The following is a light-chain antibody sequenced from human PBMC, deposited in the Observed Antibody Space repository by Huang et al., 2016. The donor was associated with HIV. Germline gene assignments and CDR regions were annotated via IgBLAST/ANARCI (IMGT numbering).Light chain of an antibody. CDR1: QGISSY. CDR2: AAS. V-gene: IGKV1-39*01. CDR3: QQSYSTPIT. Sequence: DIQMTQSPSSLSASVGDRVTITCRASQGISSYLNWYQQKPWKAPKLLIYAASSLQSGVPSRFSGSGSRTDFTLTISSLQPEDFATYYCQQSYSTPITFGPGTKVDIK. J-gene: IGKJ3*01.